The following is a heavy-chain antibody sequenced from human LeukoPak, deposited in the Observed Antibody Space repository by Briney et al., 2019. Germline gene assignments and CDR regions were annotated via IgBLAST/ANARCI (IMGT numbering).Heavy chain of an antibody. CDR2: ISTSSSYI. J-gene: IGHJ5*02. D-gene: IGHD2-15*01. CDR3: ARGADGVSSNSRGWFDP. V-gene: IGHV3-21*01. CDR1: GFTFSNYW. Sequence: GSLRLSCTVSGFTFSNYWMSWVRQTPGKGLEWVSSISTSSSYIYYADSVKGRFTISRDNARNSLYLQMNTLRAEDTAVYSCARGADGVSSNSRGWFDPWGQGTLVTVSS.